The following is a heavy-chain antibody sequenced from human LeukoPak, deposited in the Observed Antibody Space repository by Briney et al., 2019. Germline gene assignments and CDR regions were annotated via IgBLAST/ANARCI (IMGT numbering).Heavy chain of an antibody. D-gene: IGHD3-22*01. CDR3: ARDGGYYDSSGNYRLDY. Sequence: ASVKVSCKASGYTFTGYYIHWVRQAPGQGLEWMGWISPNSGSTNYAQKFQGRVTMTRDTSISTAYMELTSLRSDDTAVYYCARDGGYYDSSGNYRLDYWGQGTLVTVSS. CDR1: GYTFTGYY. CDR2: ISPNSGST. V-gene: IGHV1-2*02. J-gene: IGHJ4*02.